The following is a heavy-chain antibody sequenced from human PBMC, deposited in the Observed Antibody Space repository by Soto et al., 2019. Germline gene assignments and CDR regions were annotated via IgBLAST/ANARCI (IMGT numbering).Heavy chain of an antibody. Sequence: LGGSLRLSCAASVFTFSSYAMSWVRQARGKGLEWVSAISGSGGSTYYADSVKGRFTISRDNSKNTLYLQMNSLGAEDTAVYYCAKDPYSSSSGPFDYWGQGTLVTVSS. D-gene: IGHD6-6*01. CDR3: AKDPYSSSSGPFDY. V-gene: IGHV3-23*01. CDR1: VFTFSSYA. J-gene: IGHJ4*02. CDR2: ISGSGGST.